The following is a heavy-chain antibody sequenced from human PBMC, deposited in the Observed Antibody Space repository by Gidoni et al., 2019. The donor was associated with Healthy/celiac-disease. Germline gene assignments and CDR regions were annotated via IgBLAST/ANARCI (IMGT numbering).Heavy chain of an antibody. V-gene: IGHV2-5*02. CDR3: ARYIVVVTAVDY. CDR1: GFSLSTSGVG. J-gene: IGHJ4*02. Sequence: QITLKESGPTLVKPTQTLTLTCPFSGFSLSTSGVGVGWIRQPPGKALEWLALIYWDDDKRYSPSLKSRLTITKDTSKNQVVLTMTNMDPVDTATYYCARYIVVVTAVDYWGQGTLVTVSS. D-gene: IGHD2-21*02. CDR2: IYWDDDK.